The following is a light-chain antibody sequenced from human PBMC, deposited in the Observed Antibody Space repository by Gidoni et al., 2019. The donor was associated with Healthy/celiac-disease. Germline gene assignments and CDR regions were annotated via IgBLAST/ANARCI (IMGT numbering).Light chain of an antibody. J-gene: IGKJ3*01. V-gene: IGKV1-27*01. CDR3: QQYNSALIFT. Sequence: DTQVTQSASSLSASVVDRVTITCRASQGISNYLAWYQQKPGKVPKLLIYAASTLQSGVPSRFSGSGSGTDFTLTISSLQPEDVATYYCQQYNSALIFTFGPGTKVEIK. CDR1: QGISNY. CDR2: AAS.